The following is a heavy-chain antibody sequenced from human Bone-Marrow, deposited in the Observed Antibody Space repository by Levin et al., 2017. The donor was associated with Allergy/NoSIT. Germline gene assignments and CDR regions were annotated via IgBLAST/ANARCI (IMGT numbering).Heavy chain of an antibody. CDR3: TSDYPYYFYSMNV. CDR2: IHGGSTT. Sequence: GESLKISCAASGFTLSGFGMSWVRQAPGKGLEWVSSIHGGSTTLYADSVKGRFTVSRDNSRNTLYLQMSSLRVEDTAVYFCTSDYPYYFYSMNVWGKGTAVTVSS. D-gene: IGHD4-17*01. V-gene: IGHV3-23*01. J-gene: IGHJ6*03. CDR1: GFTLSGFG.